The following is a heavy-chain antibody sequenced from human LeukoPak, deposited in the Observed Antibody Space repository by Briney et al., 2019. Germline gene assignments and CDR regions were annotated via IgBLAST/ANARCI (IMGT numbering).Heavy chain of an antibody. J-gene: IGHJ4*02. CDR1: GFTFSSYG. CDR2: IKPDGSEK. V-gene: IGHV3-7*01. Sequence: GGSLRLSCAASGFTFSSYGMHWVRQAPGKGLEWVATIKPDGSEKYYVDSVKGRFTISRDNAKNSLYLQMSGLRAEDTAVYYCAAANYFDYWGQGTLVTVSS. CDR3: AAANYFDY.